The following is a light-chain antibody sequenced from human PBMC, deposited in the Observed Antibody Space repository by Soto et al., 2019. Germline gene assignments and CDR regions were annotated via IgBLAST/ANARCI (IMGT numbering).Light chain of an antibody. Sequence: EIVLTQSPATLSLSPGERATLSCRASQSVSSYLGWYQQKPGQAPRLLIYDASTRATGIPARFSGSGSGTDFTLTISSLEPEDFAVYYCQQRTIWPLPFGGGTKVEIK. CDR1: QSVSSY. CDR2: DAS. CDR3: QQRTIWPLP. J-gene: IGKJ4*01. V-gene: IGKV3-11*01.